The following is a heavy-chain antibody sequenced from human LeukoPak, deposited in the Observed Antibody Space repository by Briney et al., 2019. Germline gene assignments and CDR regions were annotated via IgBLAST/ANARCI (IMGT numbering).Heavy chain of an antibody. CDR1: GFTFSDYA. CDR3: ANGRSGYEGYY. V-gene: IGHV3-23*01. Sequence: GGSLRLSCAASGFTFSDYAMSWVRQAPGKGLEWVSTISGSGSSTNHADSVKGRFTISRDNSMNTLYLQMNSLRAEDTAVYYCANGRSGYEGYYWGQGTMVTVSS. J-gene: IGHJ4*02. D-gene: IGHD5-12*01. CDR2: ISGSGSST.